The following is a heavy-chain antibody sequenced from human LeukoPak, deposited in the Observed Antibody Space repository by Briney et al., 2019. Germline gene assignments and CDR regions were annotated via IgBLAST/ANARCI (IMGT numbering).Heavy chain of an antibody. D-gene: IGHD1-26*01. CDR3: TTNSGSYHIDY. CDR1: GFTFSNAW. J-gene: IGHJ4*02. Sequence: GGSLRLSSAASGFTFSNAWMSWVRQAPGKGLEWVGRIKSKTDGGTTDYAAPVKGRFTISRDDSKNTLYLQMNSLKTEDTAVYYCTTNSGSYHIDYWGQGTLVTVSS. V-gene: IGHV3-15*01. CDR2: IKSKTDGGTT.